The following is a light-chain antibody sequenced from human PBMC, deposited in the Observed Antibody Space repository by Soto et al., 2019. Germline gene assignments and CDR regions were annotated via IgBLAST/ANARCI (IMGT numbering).Light chain of an antibody. V-gene: IGLV2-8*01. CDR2: ELA. CDR1: SSDVGAYDH. J-gene: IGLJ1*01. CDR3: SSDAGDHNYV. Sequence: LTQPPSASGSPGQSVTIPCTGTSSDVGAYDHVSWYQQHPGKAPKLIIYELAKRPAGVPDRFSGSKSGNTASLTVSGLQAEDEADYFCSSDAGDHNYVFGTGTKVTGL.